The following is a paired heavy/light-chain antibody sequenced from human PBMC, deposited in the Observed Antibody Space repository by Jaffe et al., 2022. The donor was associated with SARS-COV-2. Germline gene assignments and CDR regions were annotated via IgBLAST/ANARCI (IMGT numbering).Heavy chain of an antibody. V-gene: IGHV1-18*01. D-gene: IGHD2-2*01. J-gene: IGHJ1*01. CDR1: GYTFTSYG. CDR3: ARAYSALLSFQY. Sequence: QIQLVQSGAEVKKPGASVKVSCKASGYTFTSYGIGWIRQAPGQGLEWMGWISAHNGNTNYAQTLQGRVTMTTDTSTRTAYMELRSLRSDDTAIYFCARAYSALLSFQYWGQGTLVTVSS. CDR2: ISAHNGNT.
Light chain of an antibody. CDR1: QTVGSTH. J-gene: IGKJ3*01. V-gene: IGKV3-20*01. CDR3: HHYGSLPST. CDR2: GTS. Sequence: EIVLTQSPGTLSLSPGERATLSCRASQTVGSTHLAWYQQKPGQAPKLLIYGTSSRATGVPDRFSAGGSGTDFTLTISRLEPEDFVVYYCHHYGSLPSTFGPGTKVDIK.